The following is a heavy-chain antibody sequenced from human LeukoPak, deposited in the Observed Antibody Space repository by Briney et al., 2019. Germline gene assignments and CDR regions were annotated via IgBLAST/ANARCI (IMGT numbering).Heavy chain of an antibody. CDR2: IYPADSDI. CDR1: GYSINNYW. Sequence: GESLKISCKGSGYSINNYWIGWVRRMPGKGLEWMGIIYPADSDIGYSPSFQGQVTISADKSISTAYLQWSSLKASDTAMYYCARHSADGFTPYGDYAFDIWGQGTMVTVSS. CDR3: ARHSADGFTPYGDYAFDI. D-gene: IGHD4-17*01. V-gene: IGHV5-51*01. J-gene: IGHJ3*02.